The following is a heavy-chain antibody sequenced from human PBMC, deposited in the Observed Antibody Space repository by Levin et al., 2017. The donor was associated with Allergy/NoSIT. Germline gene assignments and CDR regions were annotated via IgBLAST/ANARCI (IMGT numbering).Heavy chain of an antibody. CDR3: ARATNHYYGRGFDY. Sequence: QTLSLTCTFSGFSLTTSGMCVSWIRQPPGNALEWLARIDWDDDKYYSTSLKTRPTISRDTSKNQVVLTMTSMDPVDTATYYCARATNHYYGRGFDYWGQGTPVTVSS. D-gene: IGHD3-10*01. V-gene: IGHV2-70*11. CDR2: IDWDDDK. J-gene: IGHJ4*02. CDR1: GFSLTTSGMC.